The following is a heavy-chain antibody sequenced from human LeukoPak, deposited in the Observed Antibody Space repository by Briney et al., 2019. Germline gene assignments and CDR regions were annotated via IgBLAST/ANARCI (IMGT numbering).Heavy chain of an antibody. D-gene: IGHD6-13*01. V-gene: IGHV4-4*02. CDR1: GGSISSNNW. J-gene: IGHJ3*02. Sequence: SETLSLTCAVSGGSISSNNWWIWVRQSPEKGLEWIGEIYHDGSTNYNPSLKSRVTISVDTSKNQFSLKLSSVTAADTAVYYCARGIAAADHDAFDIWGQGTMVTVSS. CDR2: IYHDGST. CDR3: ARGIAAADHDAFDI.